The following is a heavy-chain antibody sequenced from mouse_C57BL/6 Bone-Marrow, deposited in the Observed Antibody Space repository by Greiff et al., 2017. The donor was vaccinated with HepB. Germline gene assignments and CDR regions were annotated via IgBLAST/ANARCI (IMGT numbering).Heavy chain of an antibody. V-gene: IGHV1-15*01. CDR2: IDPETGGT. Sequence: QVQLQQSGAELVRPGASVTLSCKASGYTFTDYEMHWVKQTPVHGLEWIGAIDPETGGTAYNQKFKDKAILTADKSSSTAYMELRSLTSEDSAVYYCTRGRGGNWYFDYWGQGTTLTVSS. J-gene: IGHJ2*01. CDR3: TRGRGGNWYFDY. CDR1: GYTFTDYE. D-gene: IGHD2-1*01.